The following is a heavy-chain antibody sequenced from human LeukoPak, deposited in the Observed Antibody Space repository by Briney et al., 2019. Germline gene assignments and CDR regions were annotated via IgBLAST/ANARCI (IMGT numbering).Heavy chain of an antibody. D-gene: IGHD3-22*01. J-gene: IGHJ3*02. V-gene: IGHV4-34*01. CDR3: ARDVFGQLDSHYYDSRGDAFDI. CDR2: IYYSGST. CDR1: GGSFSGYY. Sequence: SETLSLTCAVYGGSFSGYYWGWIRQPPGKGLEWIGSIYYSGSTYYNPSLKSRVTISVDTSKNQFSLKLSSVTAADTAVYYCARDVFGQLDSHYYDSRGDAFDIWGQGTMVTVSS.